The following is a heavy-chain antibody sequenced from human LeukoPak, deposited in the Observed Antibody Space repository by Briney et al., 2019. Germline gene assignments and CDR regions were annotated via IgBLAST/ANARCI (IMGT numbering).Heavy chain of an antibody. J-gene: IGHJ4*02. D-gene: IGHD1-26*01. CDR1: GFTFSDYW. CDR3: VRDAPGREGPHY. V-gene: IGHV3-7*01. CDR2: INKDGSKK. Sequence: GGSLRLSCAASGFTFSDYWINWVRQAPGKGLEWLANINKDGSKKDYVDPVKGRFTISRDNAKNSLSLQMDSLRVEDTAVYHCVRDAPGREGPHYWGQGIMVTVSS.